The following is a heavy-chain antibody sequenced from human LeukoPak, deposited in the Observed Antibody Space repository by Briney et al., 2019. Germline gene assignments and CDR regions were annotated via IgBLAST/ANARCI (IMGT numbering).Heavy chain of an antibody. D-gene: IGHD5-18*01. CDR2: IIPNTGDT. CDR3: ARARGYSYGFYY. J-gene: IGHJ4*02. CDR1: GGTFSSYE. Sequence: ASVKVSCKASGGTFSSYEISWVRQAPGQGLEWMGGIIPNTGDTNYAQKFQGRVTMTRDTSISTAYMELSRLRSDDTAVYYCARARGYSYGFYYWGQGTLVTVSS. V-gene: IGHV1-2*02.